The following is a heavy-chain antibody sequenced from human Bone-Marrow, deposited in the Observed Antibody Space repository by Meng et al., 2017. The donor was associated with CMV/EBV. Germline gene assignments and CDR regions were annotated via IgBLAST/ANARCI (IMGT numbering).Heavy chain of an antibody. CDR2: ISGRSTYI. CDR1: GFTFSDHY. Sequence: GGSLRLSCAASGFTFSDHYMDWVRQAPGKGLEWVSSISGRSTYISYADSVKGRFTITRDNTKNSLHLQMNSLRVEDTAVYHCARVDGSGTYTFDYWGQGTLVTVSS. V-gene: IGHV3-21*04. D-gene: IGHD1-26*01. J-gene: IGHJ4*02. CDR3: ARVDGSGTYTFDY.